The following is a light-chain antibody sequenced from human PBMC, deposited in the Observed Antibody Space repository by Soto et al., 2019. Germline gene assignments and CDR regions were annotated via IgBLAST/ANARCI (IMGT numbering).Light chain of an antibody. Sequence: EIVLTQAPCTVSLSRVEIATLSCRASQSISGSYLAWYQQKPGQAPRLLIYGASSRATGIPDRFSGSGSGTDFTLTINRLEPEDFAVYYCQQYDSSPRTFGQGTKVDIK. CDR1: QSISGSY. J-gene: IGKJ1*01. CDR2: GAS. V-gene: IGKV3-20*01. CDR3: QQYDSSPRT.